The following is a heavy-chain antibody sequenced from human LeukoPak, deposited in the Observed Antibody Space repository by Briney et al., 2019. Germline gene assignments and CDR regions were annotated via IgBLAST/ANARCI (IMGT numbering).Heavy chain of an antibody. V-gene: IGHV1-69*13. Sequence: SVKVSCKASGYTFTGYYMHWVRQAPGQGLEWMGGIIPIFGTANYAQKFQGRVTITADESTSTAYMELSSLRSEDTAVYYCARDRGSGSYTSLYYFDYWGQGTLVTVSS. D-gene: IGHD1-26*01. CDR2: IIPIFGTA. CDR1: GYTFTGYY. CDR3: ARDRGSGSYTSLYYFDY. J-gene: IGHJ4*02.